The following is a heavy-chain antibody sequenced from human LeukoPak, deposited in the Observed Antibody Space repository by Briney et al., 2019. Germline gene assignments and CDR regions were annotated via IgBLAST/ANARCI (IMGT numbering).Heavy chain of an antibody. CDR2: ISGSGTI. J-gene: IGHJ2*01. CDR1: GGSIHSY. D-gene: IGHD4-11*01. CDR3: ARGAGWLQYNWHFDL. Sequence: SETLSLTCTVSGGSIHSYWSWIRQPAGKGLEWIGRISGSGTITYNPALQSRLTISIDTSKNQFSLKLMSVTAADTAVYYCARGAGWLQYNWHFDLWGRGTLVTVSS. V-gene: IGHV4-4*07.